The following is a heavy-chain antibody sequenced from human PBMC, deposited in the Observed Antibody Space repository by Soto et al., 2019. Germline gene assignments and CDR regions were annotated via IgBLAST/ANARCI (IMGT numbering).Heavy chain of an antibody. D-gene: IGHD3-10*01. V-gene: IGHV2-5*02. CDR1: GFSLSTSGVG. Sequence: QITLKESGPTLVKPTQTLTLTCTFSGFSLSTSGVGVGWIRQPPGKALEWLALIYWDDDKRYSPSLKSRLTLTKDTCKNQVVLTLTKLATVDTATYYCARGGWTTYYHPFFDYWGQGTLVTVSS. J-gene: IGHJ4*02. CDR3: ARGGWTTYYHPFFDY. CDR2: IYWDDDK.